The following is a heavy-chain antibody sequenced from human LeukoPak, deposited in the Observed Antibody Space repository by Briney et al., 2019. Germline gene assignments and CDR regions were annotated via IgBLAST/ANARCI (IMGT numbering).Heavy chain of an antibody. Sequence: SETLSLTCTVSGGSISSYYWSWIRQPPGRGVEWLGYISDAGSTNYSPSFESRVTISIDTSKNQFSLRLSSVTTADAAMYYCARVPLNWGPWYFDLWGRGTLVTVSS. D-gene: IGHD7-27*01. CDR1: GGSISSYY. CDR3: ARVPLNWGPWYFDL. J-gene: IGHJ2*01. V-gene: IGHV4-59*01. CDR2: ISDAGST.